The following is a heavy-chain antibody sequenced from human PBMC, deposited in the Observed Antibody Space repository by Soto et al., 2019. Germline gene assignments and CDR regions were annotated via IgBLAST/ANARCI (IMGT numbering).Heavy chain of an antibody. CDR1: GFTFSSYG. CDR3: AKDHPHKLRYFDWLLPGY. J-gene: IGHJ4*02. D-gene: IGHD3-9*01. V-gene: IGHV3-30*18. CDR2: ISYDGSNK. Sequence: GGSLRLSCAASGFTFSSYGMHWVRQAPGKGLEWVAVISYDGSNKYYADSVKGRFTISRDNSKNTLYLQMNSLRAEDTAVYYCAKDHPHKLRYFDWLLPGYWGQGTLVTVSS.